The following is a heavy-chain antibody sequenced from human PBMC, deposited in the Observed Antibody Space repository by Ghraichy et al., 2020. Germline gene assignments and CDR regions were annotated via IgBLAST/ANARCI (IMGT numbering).Heavy chain of an antibody. D-gene: IGHD6-13*01. CDR3: AKDLGDSNSWSGDAFDF. CDR2: IRFDGSHQ. J-gene: IGHJ3*01. CDR1: GFTFSAYG. Sequence: LSLTCAASGFTFSAYGMHWVRQAPGKGLEWVTFIRFDGSHQNYADSVKGRFTLSRDNSKNMLYLQINSLRPEDSAVYYCAKDLGDSNSWSGDAFDFWGQGTMVSVSS. V-gene: IGHV3-30*02.